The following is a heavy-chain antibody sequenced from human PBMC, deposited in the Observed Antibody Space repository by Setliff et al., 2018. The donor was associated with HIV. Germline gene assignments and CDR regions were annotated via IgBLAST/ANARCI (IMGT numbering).Heavy chain of an antibody. CDR3: ARGLYGSGSFFFDA. Sequence: SGGSISSGGYSWSWIRQPPGKGLEWIGYIYHSGSTYYNPFLKSRVTISVDRSKNQFSLKLSSVTAADTAVYYCARGLYGSGSFFFDAWGQGAQVTVSS. CDR1: GGSISSGGYS. D-gene: IGHD3-10*01. V-gene: IGHV4-30-2*01. CDR2: IYHSGST. J-gene: IGHJ4*03.